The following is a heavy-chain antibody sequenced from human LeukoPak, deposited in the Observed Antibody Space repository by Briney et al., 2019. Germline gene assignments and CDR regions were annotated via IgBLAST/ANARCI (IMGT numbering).Heavy chain of an antibody. V-gene: IGHV4-34*01. CDR2: INHSGST. Sequence: SETLSLTCAVYGGSFSGYYWSWIRQPPGKGLEWIGEINHSGSTNYNPSLKSRVTISVDKSKNQFSLKLSSVTAADTAVYYCARDDQIAAAGPDYWGQGTLVTVSS. J-gene: IGHJ4*02. CDR1: GGSFSGYY. CDR3: ARDDQIAAAGPDY. D-gene: IGHD6-13*01.